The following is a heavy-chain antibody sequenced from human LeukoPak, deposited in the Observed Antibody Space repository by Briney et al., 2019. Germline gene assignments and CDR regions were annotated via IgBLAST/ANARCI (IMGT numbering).Heavy chain of an antibody. CDR1: GYTFTSYG. J-gene: IGHJ5*02. Sequence: GASVKVSCKASGYTFTSYGISWVRQAPGQGLEWMGGIIPIFGTANYAQKFQGRVTITADKSTSTAYMELSSLRSEDTAVYYCGRKVPNDSSGYYYRGQFDPWGQGTLVTVSS. CDR2: IIPIFGTA. V-gene: IGHV1-69*06. D-gene: IGHD3-22*01. CDR3: GRKVPNDSSGYYYRGQFDP.